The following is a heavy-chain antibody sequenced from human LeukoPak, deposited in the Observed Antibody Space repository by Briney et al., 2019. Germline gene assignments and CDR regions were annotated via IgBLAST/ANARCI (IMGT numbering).Heavy chain of an antibody. CDR1: GFTFSSHG. D-gene: IGHD2-15*01. J-gene: IGHJ6*02. CDR2: ISYDGSNK. CDR3: AKVLRRYCSGGSCYGMDV. V-gene: IGHV3-30*18. Sequence: GGSLRLSCAASGFTFSSHGMHWVRQAPGKGLEWVAVISYDGSNKYYADSVKGRFTISRDNSKNTLYLQMNSLRAEDTAVYYCAKVLRRYCSGGSCYGMDVWGQGTTVTVSS.